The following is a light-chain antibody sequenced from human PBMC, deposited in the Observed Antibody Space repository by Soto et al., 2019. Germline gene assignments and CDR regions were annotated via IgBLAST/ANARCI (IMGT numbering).Light chain of an antibody. CDR2: AAS. Sequence: DIQLTQSPSFLSASVGDRVTITCRASQDISNYLVWYQQKPGKAPKPLIYAASTLQSGVPSRFSGSGSGTEFTLTISRLEPEDFVVYYCQLYGSSTLYTFGQGTKVEMK. V-gene: IGKV1-9*01. J-gene: IGKJ2*01. CDR3: QLYGSSTLYT. CDR1: QDISNY.